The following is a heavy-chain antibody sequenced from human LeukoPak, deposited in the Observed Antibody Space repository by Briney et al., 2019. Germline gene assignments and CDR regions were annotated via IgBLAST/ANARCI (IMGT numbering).Heavy chain of an antibody. Sequence: GGSLRLSCAASGFTFSSYWMHWVRQAPGKGLVWVSRINVDGSSTNYADSVKGRFTISRDNAKKTLYLHMRSLRAEDTAIYFFFFKRKTAYDMVARYYKIHEYYFDYWGQGTLVTVSS. CDR2: INVDGSST. D-gene: IGHD3-9*01. CDR1: GFTFSSYW. V-gene: IGHV3-74*01. J-gene: IGHJ4*02. CDR3: FFKRKTAYDMVARYYKIHEYYFDY.